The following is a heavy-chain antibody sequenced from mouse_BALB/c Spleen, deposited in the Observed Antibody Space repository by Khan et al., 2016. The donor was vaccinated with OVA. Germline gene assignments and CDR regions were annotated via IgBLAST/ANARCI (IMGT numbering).Heavy chain of an antibody. CDR3: TRRVTAQATLWFAY. CDR2: INPSNGGT. V-gene: IGHV1S81*02. CDR1: GYTFTSYF. D-gene: IGHD3-2*02. Sequence: QVQLQQSGAELVKPGASVKLSCKASGYTFTSYFMYWVKQRPGQGLEWIGEINPSNGGTNFNEKFKSKATLTVDKSSSTAYMQLSSLTSEDSAVYYCTRRVTAQATLWFAYWGQGTLVTVSA. J-gene: IGHJ3*01.